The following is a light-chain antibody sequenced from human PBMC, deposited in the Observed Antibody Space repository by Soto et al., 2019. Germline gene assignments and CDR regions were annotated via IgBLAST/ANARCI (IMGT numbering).Light chain of an antibody. CDR1: QSFSSN. J-gene: IGKJ1*01. CDR3: QQFDGSLWT. Sequence: EIVMTQSPATLSVSRGERATLSCRASQSFSSNLSWYQQKPGQAPRLLIYEASTRATGIPDRFSGSGSGTDFTLTISRLEPEDFAVYCCQQFDGSLWTFGPGTKVDIK. CDR2: EAS. V-gene: IGKV3D-15*01.